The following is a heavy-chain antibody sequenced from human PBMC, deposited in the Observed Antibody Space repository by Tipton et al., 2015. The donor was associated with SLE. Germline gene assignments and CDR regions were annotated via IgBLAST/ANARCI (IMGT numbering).Heavy chain of an antibody. Sequence: SLRLSCAASGFNFDDHAMHWVRQVPGKGLVWVSHISPDGTSTNYADSVKGRFTISRDSAKNTLYLQMNSLGVDDSGVYYCSAWFNYWGRGTTVTVSS. CDR2: ISPDGTST. J-gene: IGHJ4*02. D-gene: IGHD3-9*01. V-gene: IGHV3-74*01. CDR3: SAWFNY. CDR1: GFNFDDHA.